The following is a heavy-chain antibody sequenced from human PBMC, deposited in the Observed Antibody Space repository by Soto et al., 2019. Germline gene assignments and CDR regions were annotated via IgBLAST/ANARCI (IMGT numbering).Heavy chain of an antibody. J-gene: IGHJ4*02. Sequence: LRLSCAASGFTFSSYAMSWVRQAPGKGLEWVSAISGSGGSTYYADSVKGRFTISRDNSKNTLYLQMNSLRAEDTAVYYCAKDPFKGFLEWLSFDDWGQGTLVTVAS. D-gene: IGHD3-3*01. CDR2: ISGSGGST. V-gene: IGHV3-23*01. CDR1: GFTFSSYA. CDR3: AKDPFKGFLEWLSFDD.